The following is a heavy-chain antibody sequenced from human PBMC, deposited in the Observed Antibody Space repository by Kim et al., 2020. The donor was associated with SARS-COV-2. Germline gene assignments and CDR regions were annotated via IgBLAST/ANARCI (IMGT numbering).Heavy chain of an antibody. Sequence: SETLSLTCAVYGGSFSGYYWSWIRQPPGKGLEWIGEINHSGSTNYNPSLKSRVTISVDTSKNQFSLKLSSVTAADTAVYYCARGLGVLRYFDWGQGTLVTVSS. CDR1: GGSFSGYY. D-gene: IGHD3-9*01. J-gene: IGHJ4*02. CDR2: INHSGST. CDR3: ARGLGVLRYFD. V-gene: IGHV4-34*01.